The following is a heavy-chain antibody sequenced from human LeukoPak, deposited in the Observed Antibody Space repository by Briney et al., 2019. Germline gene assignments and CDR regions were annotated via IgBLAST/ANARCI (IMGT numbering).Heavy chain of an antibody. D-gene: IGHD6-6*01. J-gene: IGHJ5*02. CDR3: AKDPIAARRGDWLDP. CDR2: IHGGAEGT. CDR1: TFTFSDYA. Sequence: PGGSLRLSCTASTFTFSDYAMSWVRQAPGKRLEWVSTIHGGAEGTFYADAVKGRFTISRDNSKHTLYLQMNSLKTEDTAVYYCAKDPIAARRGDWLDPWGQGTLVTVSS. V-gene: IGHV3-23*01.